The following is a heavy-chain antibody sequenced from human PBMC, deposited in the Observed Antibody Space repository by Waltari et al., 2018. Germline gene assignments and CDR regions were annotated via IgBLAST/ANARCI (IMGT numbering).Heavy chain of an antibody. CDR2: INHSGST. CDR1: GGSFSGYY. J-gene: IGHJ4*02. Sequence: QVQLQQWGAGLLKPSETLSLTCAVYGGSFSGYYWSWLRQPPGKGLEWIGEINHSGSTNYNPSLKSRVTISVDTSKNQFSLKLSSVTAADTAVYYCARSAYYDSSGYSYFDYWGQGTLVTVSS. CDR3: ARSAYYDSSGYSYFDY. D-gene: IGHD3-22*01. V-gene: IGHV4-34*01.